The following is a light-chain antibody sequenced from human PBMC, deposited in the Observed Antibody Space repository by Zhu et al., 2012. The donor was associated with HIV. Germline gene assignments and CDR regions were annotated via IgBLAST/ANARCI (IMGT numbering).Light chain of an antibody. V-gene: IGKV3-11*01. CDR1: RSVRSF. J-gene: IGKJ4*01. CDR2: DTS. Sequence: IVLTQSPATLSLSPGERATVSCRASRSVRSFLAWYQQKPGQAPRLLIYDTSKRAAGIPARFSGSGSETDFTLTISSLEPEDFALYYCPQRSNWPLTFGGGTKVEIK. CDR3: PQRSNWPLT.